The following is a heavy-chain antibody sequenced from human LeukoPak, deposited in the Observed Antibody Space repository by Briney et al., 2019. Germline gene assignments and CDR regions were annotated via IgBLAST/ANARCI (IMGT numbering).Heavy chain of an antibody. Sequence: SETLSLTCIVSGGTITSSSVYWGWIRQPPGKGLEWLGSLFFNGGTYYNPSFEPRVTMPVDTSKNQYSLRLRSATAADTAMYYCARHPRGYSGPTWLDPWGQGILVTVSS. J-gene: IGHJ5*02. CDR3: ARHPRGYSGPTWLDP. D-gene: IGHD5-12*01. V-gene: IGHV4-39*01. CDR1: GGTITSSSVY. CDR2: LFFNGGT.